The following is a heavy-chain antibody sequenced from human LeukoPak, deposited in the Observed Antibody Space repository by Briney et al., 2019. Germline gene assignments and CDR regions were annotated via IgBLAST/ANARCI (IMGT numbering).Heavy chain of an antibody. Sequence: GGSLRVSCAASGFTFSNYAMSWVRQAPAKGLEWVSSISGSGVSTYYADSVKGRFTISRDNSKNTLYLQMNTLRGEDTAVYYCAKESGYSYGYYGMDVWGQGTPITVSS. J-gene: IGHJ6*02. D-gene: IGHD5-18*01. V-gene: IGHV3-23*01. CDR3: AKESGYSYGYYGMDV. CDR1: GFTFSNYA. CDR2: ISGSGVST.